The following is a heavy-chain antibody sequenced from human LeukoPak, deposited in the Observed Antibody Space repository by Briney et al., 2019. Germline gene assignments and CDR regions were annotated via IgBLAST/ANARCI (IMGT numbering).Heavy chain of an antibody. Sequence: SETLSLTCTVSGGSISSYYWSWIRQPPGKGLEWIGYIYYSGSTNYNPSLKSRVTISVDTSKDQFSLKLSSVTAADTAVYYCARVTRSGSYYYYYGMDVWGQGTTVTVSS. D-gene: IGHD1-26*01. CDR3: ARVTRSGSYYYYYGMDV. CDR2: IYYSGST. CDR1: GGSISSYY. V-gene: IGHV4-59*01. J-gene: IGHJ6*02.